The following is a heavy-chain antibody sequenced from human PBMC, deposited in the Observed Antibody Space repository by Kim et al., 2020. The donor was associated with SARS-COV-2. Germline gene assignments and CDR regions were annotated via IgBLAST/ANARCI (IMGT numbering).Heavy chain of an antibody. J-gene: IGHJ4*02. CDR2: ISYDGSNK. V-gene: IGHV3-30*18. D-gene: IGHD3-22*01. CDR1: GFTFSSYG. Sequence: GGSLRLSCAASGFTFSSYGMHWVRQAPGKGLEWVAVISYDGSNKYYADSVKGRFTISRDNSKNTLYLQMNSLRAEDTAVYYCAKGLFGGGNYYDSSGPPGDWGQGTLVTVSS. CDR3: AKGLFGGGNYYDSSGPPGD.